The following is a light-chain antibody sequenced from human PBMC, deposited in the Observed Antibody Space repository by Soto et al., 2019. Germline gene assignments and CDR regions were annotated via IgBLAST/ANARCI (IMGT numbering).Light chain of an antibody. J-gene: IGKJ4*01. CDR2: LGS. Sequence: DIVLTQSPLSLPVTPGGPASISCRSSQSLLSSNGNTYLDCYLQKPGQSPQVLIYLGSNRSSGVPDRFSGSGSGTDFALKISRVEAEDVGIYYCMQGLTTPLTFGGWTKVEIK. CDR1: QSLLSSNGNTY. CDR3: MQGLTTPLT. V-gene: IGKV2-28*01.